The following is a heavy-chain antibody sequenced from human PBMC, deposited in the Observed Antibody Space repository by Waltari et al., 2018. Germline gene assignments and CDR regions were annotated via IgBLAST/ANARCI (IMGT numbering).Heavy chain of an antibody. CDR2: ISPILGIA. Sequence: QVQLVQSGAEVKKPGSSVKVSCKASGGTFSSYAISWVRQAPGQGLEWMGGISPILGIANYAQKFQGRFTITADESTSTAYMELSSLRSEDTAVYYWARAPVYMGYYYYYMDVWGKGTTVTVSS. V-gene: IGHV1-69*04. J-gene: IGHJ6*03. CDR3: ARAPVYMGYYYYYMDV. D-gene: IGHD1-20*01. CDR1: GGTFSSYA.